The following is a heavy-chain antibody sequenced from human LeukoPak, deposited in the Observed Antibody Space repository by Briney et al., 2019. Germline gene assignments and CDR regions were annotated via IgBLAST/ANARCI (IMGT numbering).Heavy chain of an antibody. Sequence: ASVKLSCKASGYTFTGYYMYWVRHAPGQGLERMGWINPNSGGTNYAQKFQGRVTMTRDTSISTAYMELSRLRSDDTAVYYCASHSSGWYEYYFDYWGQGTLVTVSS. CDR1: GYTFTGYY. D-gene: IGHD6-19*01. CDR3: ASHSSGWYEYYFDY. V-gene: IGHV1-2*02. J-gene: IGHJ4*02. CDR2: INPNSGGT.